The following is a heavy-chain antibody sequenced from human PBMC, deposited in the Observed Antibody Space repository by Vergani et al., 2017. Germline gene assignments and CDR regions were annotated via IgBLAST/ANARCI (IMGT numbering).Heavy chain of an antibody. V-gene: IGHV7-4-1*02. CDR3: ARDPYYYESSVPQDDAFDI. J-gene: IGHJ3*02. CDR1: GYTFTSYA. D-gene: IGHD3-22*01. Sequence: QVQLVQSGSELKKPGASVKVSCKASGYTFTSYAMNWVRQAPGQGLEWMGWINTNTGNPTYAQGFTGRFVFSLDTSVSTAYLQISSLKAEDTAVYYCARDPYYYESSVPQDDAFDIWGQGTMVTVSS. CDR2: INTNTGNP.